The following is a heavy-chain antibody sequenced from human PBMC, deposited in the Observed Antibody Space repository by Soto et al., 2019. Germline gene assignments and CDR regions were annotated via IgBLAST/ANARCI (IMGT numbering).Heavy chain of an antibody. D-gene: IGHD4-17*01. CDR3: ARDNYGDYTYYYGMDV. Sequence: QVQLVQSGAEVKKPGASVKVSCKASGYTFTSYGISWVRQAPGQGLEWMGWISAYNGNTNYAQKLQGRVTMTTDTSTSTAYMELRSLRADDTAVYYCARDNYGDYTYYYGMDVWGQGTTVTVSS. J-gene: IGHJ6*02. CDR2: ISAYNGNT. V-gene: IGHV1-18*01. CDR1: GYTFTSYG.